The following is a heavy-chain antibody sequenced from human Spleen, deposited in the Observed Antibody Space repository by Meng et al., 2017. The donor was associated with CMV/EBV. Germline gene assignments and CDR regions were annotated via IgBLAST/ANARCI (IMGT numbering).Heavy chain of an antibody. CDR1: GFTFSSYG. CDR2: IRYDGSNK. J-gene: IGHJ3*02. V-gene: IGHV3-30*02. CDR3: GKVLYSGRYFDAFET. D-gene: IGHD1-26*01. Sequence: GGSLRLSCAASGFTFSSYGMHWVRQAPGKGLEWVAFIRYDGSNKYYADSVKGRFTISRDNSKNTLYLQMNSLRVEDMALYYCGKVLYSGRYFDAFETWGQGTMVTVSS.